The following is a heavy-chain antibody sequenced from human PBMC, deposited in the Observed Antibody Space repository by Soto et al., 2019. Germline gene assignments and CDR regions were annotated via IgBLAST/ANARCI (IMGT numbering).Heavy chain of an antibody. V-gene: IGHV4-31*03. J-gene: IGHJ4*02. Sequence: NPSETLSLTCTVSGGSISGYYWSWIRQHPGKGLEWIGYIYYSGSTYYNPSLKSRVTISVDTSKNQFSLKLSSVTAADTAVYYCARAMVRGVITPYFDYWGQGTLVTVSS. D-gene: IGHD3-10*01. CDR1: GGSISGYY. CDR2: IYYSGST. CDR3: ARAMVRGVITPYFDY.